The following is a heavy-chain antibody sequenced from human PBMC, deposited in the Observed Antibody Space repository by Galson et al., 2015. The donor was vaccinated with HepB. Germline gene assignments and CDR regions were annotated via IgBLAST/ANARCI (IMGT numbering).Heavy chain of an antibody. CDR1: GGSFSGYY. D-gene: IGHD6-13*01. J-gene: IGHJ4*02. V-gene: IGHV4-34*01. CDR2: INHSGST. Sequence: LSLTCAVYGGSFSGYYWSWIRQPPGKGLEWIGEINHSGSTNYNPSLKSRVTISVDTSKNQFSLKLSSVTAADTAVYYCARMGIAAAGRGNYWGQGTLVTVSS. CDR3: ARMGIAAAGRGNY.